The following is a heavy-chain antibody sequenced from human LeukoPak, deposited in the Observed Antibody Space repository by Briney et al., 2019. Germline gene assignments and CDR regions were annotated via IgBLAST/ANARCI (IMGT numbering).Heavy chain of an antibody. CDR2: VDPEDGET. J-gene: IGHJ6*03. D-gene: IGHD6-6*01. Sequence: RSTVKISCKVSGYTFTDYYMHWVQQAPGKGLEWMGLVDPEDGETIYAEKFQGRVTITADTSTDTAYMELSSLRSEDTAVYYCATASVHWHSSSLYYYYMDVWGKGTTVTVSS. CDR3: ATASVHWHSSSLYYYYMDV. V-gene: IGHV1-69-2*01. CDR1: GYTFTDYY.